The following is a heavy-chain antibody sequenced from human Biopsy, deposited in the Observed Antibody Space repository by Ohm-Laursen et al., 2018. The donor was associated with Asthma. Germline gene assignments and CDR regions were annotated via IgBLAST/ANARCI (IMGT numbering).Heavy chain of an antibody. Sequence: SQTLSLTCPVSGGFMSSSSYFWGWIRQPPAKGLEWMGSIFYTGSAYHNPSLKSRVTISVDTSKNHFSLRLSFVTAADTAVYYCARGDSSNWSHYYFDYWGQGTLVTVSS. J-gene: IGHJ4*02. D-gene: IGHD3-22*01. V-gene: IGHV4-39*02. CDR2: IFYTGSA. CDR1: GGFMSSSSYF. CDR3: ARGDSSNWSHYYFDY.